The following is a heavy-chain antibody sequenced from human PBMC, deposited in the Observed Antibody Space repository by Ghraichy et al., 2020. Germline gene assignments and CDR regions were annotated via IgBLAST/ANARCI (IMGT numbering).Heavy chain of an antibody. Sequence: GGSLRLSCAASGFTFNNYAMNWVRQAPGKGLEWVSTISGSGATTYYADSVKGRFTISRDNSKNTLYLQMNSLRAEDTAVYYCAKEGDMPRLYYYVSSGYFQFWGQGTPVIVS. CDR1: GFTFNNYA. J-gene: IGHJ4*02. D-gene: IGHD3-22*01. V-gene: IGHV3-23*01. CDR3: AKEGDMPRLYYYVSSGYFQF. CDR2: ISGSGATT.